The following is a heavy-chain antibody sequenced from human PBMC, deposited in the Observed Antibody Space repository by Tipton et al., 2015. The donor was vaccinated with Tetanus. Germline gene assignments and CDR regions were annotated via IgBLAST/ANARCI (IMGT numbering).Heavy chain of an antibody. V-gene: IGHV4-61*01. CDR3: AMDQGGGRVVRLNWFDP. CDR1: GASIGSISYY. CDR2: TYYSGST. J-gene: IGHJ5*02. Sequence: TLSLTCTVSGASIGSISYYWSWIRQPPGKGLEWIGYTYYSGSTGYNPSLKSRVTISIDSSKNQFSLKLTSVTAADTAVYYCAMDQGGGRVVRLNWFDPWGPGTLVTVSS. D-gene: IGHD6-6*01.